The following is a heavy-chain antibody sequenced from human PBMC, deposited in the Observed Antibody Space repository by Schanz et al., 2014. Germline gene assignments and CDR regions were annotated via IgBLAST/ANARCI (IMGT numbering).Heavy chain of an antibody. CDR3: ARNRGSGGQNWYFDL. D-gene: IGHD1-26*01. CDR2: ISSSSSTI. J-gene: IGHJ2*01. V-gene: IGHV3-48*01. Sequence: GQLVESGGGVVQPGKSLRLSCAASGFTFSGYSMNWVRQAPGKGLEWVAYISSSSSTIHYADSVKGRFTISRDNAKNSLFLQLNSLRADDTAVYYCARNRGSGGQNWYFDLWGRGTLVTVSS. CDR1: GFTFSGYS.